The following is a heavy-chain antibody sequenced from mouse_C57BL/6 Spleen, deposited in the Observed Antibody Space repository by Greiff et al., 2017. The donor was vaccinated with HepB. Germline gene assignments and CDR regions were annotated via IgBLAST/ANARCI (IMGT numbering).Heavy chain of an antibody. D-gene: IGHD1-1*01. Sequence: VQLQESGPGLVQPSQRLSITCTVSGFSLTSYGVHWVRQSPGKGLEWLGVIWSGGSTDSNAAFISRLSISKDNSKSQVFFKMNSLQADDTAIYYCARNSGADYYGSSYGNYFDYWGQGTTLTVSS. V-gene: IGHV2-2*01. CDR2: IWSGGST. CDR3: ARNSGADYYGSSYGNYFDY. J-gene: IGHJ2*01. CDR1: GFSLTSYG.